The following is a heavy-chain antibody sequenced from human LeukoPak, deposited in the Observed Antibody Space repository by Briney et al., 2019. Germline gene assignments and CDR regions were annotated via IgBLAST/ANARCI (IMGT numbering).Heavy chain of an antibody. CDR3: ARTSGSYYRFDAFDI. D-gene: IGHD1-26*01. CDR1: GGSLSSYY. CDR2: IYYSGST. J-gene: IGHJ3*02. V-gene: IGHV4-59*01. Sequence: SETLSLTCTVSGGSLSSYYWSWIRQPPGKGLEWIGYIYYSGSTNYNPSLKSRVTISVDTSKNQFSLKLSSVTAADTAVYYCARTSGSYYRFDAFDIWGQGTTVTVSS.